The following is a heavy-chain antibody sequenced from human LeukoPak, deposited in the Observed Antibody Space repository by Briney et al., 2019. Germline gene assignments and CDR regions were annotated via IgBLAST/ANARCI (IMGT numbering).Heavy chain of an antibody. CDR2: IWYDGSNK. D-gene: IGHD3-10*01. Sequence: PGGSLRLSCAASGLTFSSYGMHWVRQAPGKGLEWVAVIWYDGSNKYYADSVKGRFTISRDNSKNALYLQMNSLRAEDTAVYYCARGAQDYYGSGSYLYWGQGTLVTVSS. CDR1: GLTFSSYG. J-gene: IGHJ4*02. CDR3: ARGAQDYYGSGSYLY. V-gene: IGHV3-33*01.